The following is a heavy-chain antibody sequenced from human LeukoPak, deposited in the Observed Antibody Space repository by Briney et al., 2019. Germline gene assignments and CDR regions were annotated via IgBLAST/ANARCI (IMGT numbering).Heavy chain of an antibody. CDR2: MSSSGNTI. D-gene: IGHD1-26*01. J-gene: IGHJ3*01. CDR3: ARSPYSESYYGDALDV. V-gene: IGHV3-48*03. CDR1: GFTFSIFE. Sequence: GGCLRLSCAASGFTFSIFEMNWVRQAPGKGLEWVSYMSSSGNTIYYGDSVKGRFTISRDNAKNALYLQMNSLRVEDTAVYYCARSPYSESYYGDALDVWGPGTMVIVSS.